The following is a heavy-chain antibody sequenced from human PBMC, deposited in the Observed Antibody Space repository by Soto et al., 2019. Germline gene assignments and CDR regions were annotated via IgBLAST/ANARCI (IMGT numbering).Heavy chain of an antibody. CDR2: IHHSGGT. V-gene: IGHV4-4*02. J-gene: IGHJ4*02. CDR1: GGSVSNNNW. Sequence: QVQLQESGPGLVKPSGTLSLSCAVSGGSVSNNNWWSWVRQSPGNGLEWIGEIHHSGGTSYNPSLESRDTLSVDKSKNELSLRLNYVTAADTAVYYCTKNSAYALDYWGLGILVTVSS. CDR3: TKNSAYALDY. D-gene: IGHD5-12*01.